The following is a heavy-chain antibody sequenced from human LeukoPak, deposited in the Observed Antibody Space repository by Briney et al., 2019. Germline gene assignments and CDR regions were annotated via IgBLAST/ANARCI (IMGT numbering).Heavy chain of an antibody. CDR3: ARGRESHGHYFHF. J-gene: IGHJ4*02. Sequence: SVKVSCKASGGTFNNYAINWVRQAPGQGLEWIGGIFPLFETTNYAQGFKGRVTITADDSTSTAYMELNSLRTEDTAVYYCARGRESHGHYFHFWGQGTLVTVSS. V-gene: IGHV1-69*13. D-gene: IGHD1-26*01. CDR2: IFPLFETT. CDR1: GGTFNNYA.